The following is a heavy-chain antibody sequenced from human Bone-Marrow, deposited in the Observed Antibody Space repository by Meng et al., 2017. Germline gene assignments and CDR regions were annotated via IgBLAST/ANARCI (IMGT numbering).Heavy chain of an antibody. CDR1: GGSISSYY. J-gene: IGHJ6*02. Sequence: ESLKISCTVSGGSISSYYWSWIRQPPGKGLEWIGYIYYSGSTNYNPSLKSRVTISVDTSKNQFSLKLSSVTAADTAVYYCASITYGMDVWGQGTTVTVSS. V-gene: IGHV4-59*01. CDR3: ASITYGMDV. CDR2: IYYSGST.